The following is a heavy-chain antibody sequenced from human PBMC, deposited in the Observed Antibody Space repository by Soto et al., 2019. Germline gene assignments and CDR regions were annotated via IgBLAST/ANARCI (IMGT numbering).Heavy chain of an antibody. CDR1: GFTFSEYG. D-gene: IGHD7-27*01. CDR2: IKPDGRDT. CDR3: ARKPWG. J-gene: IGHJ4*02. Sequence: EVQLVESGGGLVQPGGSLRLSCAASGFTFSEYGMYWVRQAPGKGLEWVANIKPDGRDTYYVDSVKGRFTISRDNAKNSLYLHMNSLRVEDTALYYCARKPWGWGQGTLVTVSS. V-gene: IGHV3-7*05.